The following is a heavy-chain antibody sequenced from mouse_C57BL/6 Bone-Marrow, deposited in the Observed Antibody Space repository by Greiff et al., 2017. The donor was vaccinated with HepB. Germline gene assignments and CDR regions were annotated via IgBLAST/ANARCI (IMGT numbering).Heavy chain of an antibody. CDR1: GYTFTDYY. D-gene: IGHD2-4*01. CDR3: ARRAGDYDGAWFAY. Sequence: VQLQQSGPVLVKPGASVKLSCKASGYTFTDYYMNWVKQSHGKSLEWIGVINPYNGGTSYTQKFKGKATLTVDKSSSTAYMELNSLTSEDSAVYYCARRAGDYDGAWFAYWGQGTLVTVSA. V-gene: IGHV1-19*01. J-gene: IGHJ3*01. CDR2: INPYNGGT.